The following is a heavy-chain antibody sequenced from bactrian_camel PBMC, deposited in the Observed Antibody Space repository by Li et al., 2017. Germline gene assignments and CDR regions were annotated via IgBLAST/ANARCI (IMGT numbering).Heavy chain of an antibody. D-gene: IGHD7*01. CDR2: INRSGYAT. Sequence: HVQLVESGGGLVQPGGSLRLSCAASGFTFSRFYMSWVRQAPGKGLEWVSSINRSGYATNYANPVKGRFTISKDSAQYTLALQMNNLKPEDTAMYYCAATWMDRGPRSPSP. CDR1: GFTFSRFY. V-gene: IGHV3-2*01. J-gene: IGHJ4*01.